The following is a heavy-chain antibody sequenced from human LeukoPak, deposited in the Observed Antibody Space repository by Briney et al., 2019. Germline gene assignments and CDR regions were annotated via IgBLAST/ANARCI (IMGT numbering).Heavy chain of an antibody. CDR3: AAPLRYFDWLSREGAFDI. CDR1: GFTFSSYG. Sequence: PGGSLRLSCAASGFTFSSYGMHWVRQAPGKGLGWVAFIRYDGSNKYYADSVKGRFTISRDNSKNTLYLQMNSLRAEDTAVYYCAAPLRYFDWLSREGAFDIWGQGTMVTVSS. CDR2: IRYDGSNK. J-gene: IGHJ3*02. D-gene: IGHD3-9*01. V-gene: IGHV3-30*02.